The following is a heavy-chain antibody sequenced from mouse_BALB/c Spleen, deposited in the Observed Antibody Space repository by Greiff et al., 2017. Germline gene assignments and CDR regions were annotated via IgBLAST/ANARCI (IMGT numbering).Heavy chain of an antibody. CDR2: IDPSDSYT. CDR1: GYTFTSYW. D-gene: IGHD2-14*01. Sequence: QVQLQQPGAELVKPGASVKMSCKASGYTFTSYWMHWVKQRPGQGLEWIGVIDPSDSYTSYNQKFKGKATLTVDTSSSTAYMQLSSLTSEDSAVYYCTRDGYRYDEDAMDYWGQGTSVTVSS. CDR3: TRDGYRYDEDAMDY. V-gene: IGHV1S127*01. J-gene: IGHJ4*01.